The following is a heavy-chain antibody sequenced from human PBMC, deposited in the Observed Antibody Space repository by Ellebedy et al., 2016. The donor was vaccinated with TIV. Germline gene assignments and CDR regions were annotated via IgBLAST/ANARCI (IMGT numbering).Heavy chain of an antibody. CDR2: ISSSSSTI. V-gene: IGHV3-48*04. Sequence: PGGSLRLSCAASGFTFSSYSMNWVRQAPGKGLEWVSYISSSSSTIYYADSVKGRFTISRDNAKNSLYLQMNSLRAEDTAVYYCARVVGGAVAATAYWGQGTLVTVSS. CDR1: GFTFSSYS. CDR3: ARVVGGAVAATAY. D-gene: IGHD6-19*01. J-gene: IGHJ4*02.